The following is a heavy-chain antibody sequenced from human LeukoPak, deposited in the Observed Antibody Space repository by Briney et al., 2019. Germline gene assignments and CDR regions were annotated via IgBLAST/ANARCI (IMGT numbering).Heavy chain of an antibody. V-gene: IGHV1-2*06. D-gene: IGHD6-13*01. CDR1: GYTFTGYY. CDR2: INPYSGDT. CDR3: ARARGAAALDY. J-gene: IGHJ4*02. Sequence: ASVKVSCKASGYTFTGYYIHWVRQAPGQGLEWMGRINPYSGDTKYAQKFQGRVTMTSDTSIDTAYMELSSLRSDDTAVYYCARARGAAALDYWGQGTLVTVSS.